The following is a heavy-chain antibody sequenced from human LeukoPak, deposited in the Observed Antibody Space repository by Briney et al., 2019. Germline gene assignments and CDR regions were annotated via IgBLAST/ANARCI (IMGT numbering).Heavy chain of an antibody. V-gene: IGHV3-11*01. CDR2: ISSSGTAV. CDR1: GFTFSDYY. D-gene: IGHD6-6*01. CDR3: ARATSDAFYI. Sequence: GGSLRLSYAASGFTFSDYYMTWIRQAPGKGLEWVSYISSSGTAVYYPDSMKGRFTISRDNAKNSLYLQMNSLRAEDTAVYYCARATSDAFYIWGQGTMVTVSS. J-gene: IGHJ3*02.